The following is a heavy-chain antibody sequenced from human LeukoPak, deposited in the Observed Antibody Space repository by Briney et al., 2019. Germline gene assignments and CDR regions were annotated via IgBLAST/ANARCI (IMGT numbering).Heavy chain of an antibody. V-gene: IGHV3-15*01. J-gene: IGHJ4*02. CDR2: IKSKTDGGTT. CDR1: GFTFSNAW. Sequence: GGSLRLSCAASGFTFSNAWMTWVRQAPGKGLEWVGRIKSKTDGGTTDYAAHVKGRFTFSRDDSKNTLYLQMNSLKAEDTAVYYCAAYYDGSGTYYNQFDNWGQGTLVTVSS. D-gene: IGHD3-10*01. CDR3: AAYYDGSGTYYNQFDN.